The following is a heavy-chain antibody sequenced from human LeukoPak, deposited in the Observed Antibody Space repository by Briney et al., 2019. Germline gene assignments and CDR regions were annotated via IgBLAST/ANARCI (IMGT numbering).Heavy chain of an antibody. CDR1: GFTFSSYS. CDR2: ISSSSSPI. J-gene: IGHJ5*02. CDR3: ARDPRDIVVVPAAMEMYNWFDP. V-gene: IGHV3-48*01. Sequence: GGSLRLSCAASGFTFSSYSMNWVRQAPGKGLEWVSYISSSSSPIYYADSVKGRFTISRDNAKNSLYLQMNSLRAEDTAVYYCARDPRDIVVVPAAMEMYNWFDPWGQGTLVTVSS. D-gene: IGHD2-2*01.